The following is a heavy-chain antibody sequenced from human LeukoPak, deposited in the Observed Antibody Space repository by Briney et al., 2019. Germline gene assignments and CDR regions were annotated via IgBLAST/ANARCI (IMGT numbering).Heavy chain of an antibody. J-gene: IGHJ4*02. V-gene: IGHV3-74*03. CDR2: INSDGSST. CDR3: ARDPSYSGSYYDY. CDR1: GFTFTTYW. D-gene: IGHD1-26*01. Sequence: GGSLRLSCAASGFTFTTYWMHWVRQAPGKGLVWLSRINSDGSSTTYADPVKGRFTISRDNAKNTLYLQMNSLRAEDTAVYYCARDPSYSGSYYDYWGQGTLVTVSS.